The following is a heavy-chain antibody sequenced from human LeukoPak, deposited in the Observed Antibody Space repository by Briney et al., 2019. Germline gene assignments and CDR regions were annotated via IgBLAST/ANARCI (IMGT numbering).Heavy chain of an antibody. CDR3: ARDSTYYYDSGSSGPHYFDY. Sequence: GGSLRLSCAASGFTFSRNAMHWVRQAPGKGLEWVAVTSYDGDITYYADSVKGRFTISRDNPKNTLYLQLNSLRAEDTAVYYCARDSTYYYDSGSSGPHYFDYWGQGTLVAVSS. CDR1: GFTFSRNA. J-gene: IGHJ4*02. V-gene: IGHV3-30*01. CDR2: TSYDGDIT. D-gene: IGHD3-10*01.